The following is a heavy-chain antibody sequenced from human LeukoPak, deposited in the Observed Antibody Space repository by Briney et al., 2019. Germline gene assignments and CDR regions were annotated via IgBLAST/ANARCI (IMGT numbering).Heavy chain of an antibody. CDR1: GFTFSSYG. D-gene: IGHD6-13*01. J-gene: IGHJ4*02. V-gene: IGHV3-48*01. CDR2: ISSSSSTI. Sequence: GGSLRLSCAASGFTFSSYGMNWVRQAPGKGLEWVSYISSSSSTIYYADSVKGRFTISRDNSKNTLYLQMNSLRAEDTAVYYCAKVIAAAGYFDYWGQGTLVTVSS. CDR3: AKVIAAAGYFDY.